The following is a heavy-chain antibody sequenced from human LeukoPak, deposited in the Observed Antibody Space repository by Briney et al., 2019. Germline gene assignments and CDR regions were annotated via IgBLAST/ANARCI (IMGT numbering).Heavy chain of an antibody. Sequence: GGSLRLSRPASGFTFSSYWMSWVRQAPGTWLEWVANIKQDGSEKYYVDSVKGRFTISRENAKNSLFLQMNSLRAEDTAVYYCMGARDGYNPGGFDYWGQGTLVTVSS. J-gene: IGHJ4*02. CDR3: MGARDGYNPGGFDY. CDR2: IKQDGSEK. V-gene: IGHV3-7*04. CDR1: GFTFSSYW. D-gene: IGHD5-24*01.